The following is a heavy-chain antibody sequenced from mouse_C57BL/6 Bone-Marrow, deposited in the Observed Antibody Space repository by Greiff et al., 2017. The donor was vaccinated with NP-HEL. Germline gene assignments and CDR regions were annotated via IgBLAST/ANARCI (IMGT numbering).Heavy chain of an antibody. CDR3: ARGLGWFAY. D-gene: IGHD4-1*01. CDR1: GFNIKNTH. Sequence: EVQLQQSVAELVRPGASVKLSCTASGFNIKNTHMHWVKQRPEQGLEWIGRIDPANGNNKYAPKFQGKATITADTSSNTAYLQLSSLTSEDTAIYYCARGLGWFAYWGQGTLVTVSA. CDR2: IDPANGNN. V-gene: IGHV14-3*01. J-gene: IGHJ3*01.